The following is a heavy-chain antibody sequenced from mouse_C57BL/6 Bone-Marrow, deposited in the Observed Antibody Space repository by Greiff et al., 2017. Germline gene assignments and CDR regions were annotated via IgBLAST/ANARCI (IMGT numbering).Heavy chain of an antibody. J-gene: IGHJ2*01. Sequence: ESGPGLVKPSQSLSLTCSVTGYSITSGYYWNWIRQFPGNKLEWMGYISYDGSNNYNPSLKNRISITRDTSKNQFFLKLNSVTTEDTATYYCAREGGGLDYWGQGTTLTVSS. CDR1: GYSITSGYY. CDR2: ISYDGSN. V-gene: IGHV3-6*01. CDR3: AREGGGLDY.